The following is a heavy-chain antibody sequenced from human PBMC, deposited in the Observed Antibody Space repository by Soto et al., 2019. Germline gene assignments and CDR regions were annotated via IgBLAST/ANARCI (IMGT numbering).Heavy chain of an antibody. CDR3: ARSDNRNSLFCVDV. D-gene: IGHD1-7*01. CDR1: GGSLSGSY. Sequence: QVQLQQWGAGLLKPSETLSLTCAVYGGSLSGSYWSWIRQSPGKGLEWIGEINQRGSSDYNPSLMSRVTISIDASKNHVSLELTSVPAADTAVYYCARSDNRNSLFCVDVLGQGTAVTVSS. J-gene: IGHJ6*02. V-gene: IGHV4-34*01. CDR2: INQRGSS.